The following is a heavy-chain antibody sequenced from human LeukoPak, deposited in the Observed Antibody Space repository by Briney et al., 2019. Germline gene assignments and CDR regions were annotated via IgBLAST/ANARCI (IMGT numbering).Heavy chain of an antibody. J-gene: IGHJ3*02. D-gene: IGHD3-22*01. V-gene: IGHV3-33*01. Sequence: GGSLRLSCAASGFTFSSYGMHWVRQAPGKGLEWVAVIWYDGSNKYYADSVKGRFTISRDNSKNTLYLQMNSLRAETTAVYYCARADDSSGYDAFDIWGQGTMVTVSS. CDR2: IWYDGSNK. CDR3: ARADDSSGYDAFDI. CDR1: GFTFSSYG.